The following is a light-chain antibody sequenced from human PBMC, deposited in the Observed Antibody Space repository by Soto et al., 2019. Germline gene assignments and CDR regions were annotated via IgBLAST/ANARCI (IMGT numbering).Light chain of an antibody. J-gene: IGKJ4*01. Sequence: DIQLTQSPSFLSASVGDKVTITCRASQAISSSLAWYQQNPGKAPKLLIYGASTLQSGVPSRFSGSGSGTEFTLTIGSLQPEDFATYYCQQLNSYPLTFAGGAKVEMK. CDR3: QQLNSYPLT. CDR2: GAS. V-gene: IGKV1-9*01. CDR1: QAISSS.